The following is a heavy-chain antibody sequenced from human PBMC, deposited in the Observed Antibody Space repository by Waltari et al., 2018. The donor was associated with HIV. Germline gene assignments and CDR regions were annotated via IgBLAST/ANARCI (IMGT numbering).Heavy chain of an antibody. J-gene: IGHJ5*02. CDR2: IYTSGST. D-gene: IGHD3-3*01. CDR1: GGSISSGSYY. Sequence: QVQLQESGPGLVKPSQTLSPTCTASGGSISSGSYYWSCIRQPAGKGLELIGRIYTSGSTNYNPSLKSRVTISVDTSKNQFSLKLRSVTAADTAVYYCARAYYDFWSGTGSSGNWFDPWGQGTLVTVSS. V-gene: IGHV4-61*02. CDR3: ARAYYDFWSGTGSSGNWFDP.